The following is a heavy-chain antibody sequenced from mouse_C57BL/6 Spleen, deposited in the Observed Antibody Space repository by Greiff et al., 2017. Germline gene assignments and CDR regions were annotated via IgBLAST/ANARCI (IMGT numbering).Heavy chain of an antibody. J-gene: IGHJ1*03. CDR1: GYTFTDYY. CDR2: IFPGSGST. V-gene: IGHV1-75*01. D-gene: IGHD1-1*01. Sequence: QVQLQQSGPELVKPGASVKISCKASGYTFTDYYINWVKQRPGQGLEWIGWIFPGSGSTYYNEKFKGKATLTVDKSSSTAYMLLSSLTSEDSAVYFCARQDYYGSSRYFDVWGTGTTVTVSS. CDR3: ARQDYYGSSRYFDV.